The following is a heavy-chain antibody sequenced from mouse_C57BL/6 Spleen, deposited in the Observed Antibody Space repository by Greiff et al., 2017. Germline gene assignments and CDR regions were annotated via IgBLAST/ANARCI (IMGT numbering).Heavy chain of an antibody. Sequence: QVQLQQPGAELVMPGASVKLSCKASGYTFTSYWMHWVKQRPGQGLEWIGEIDPSDSYTNYNQKFKGKSTLTVDKSSSTAYMQLSSLTSEDSAVYYCARKGIYYGYDEWYFDVWGTGTTVTVSS. V-gene: IGHV1-69*01. CDR3: ARKGIYYGYDEWYFDV. D-gene: IGHD2-2*01. J-gene: IGHJ1*03. CDR2: IDPSDSYT. CDR1: GYTFTSYW.